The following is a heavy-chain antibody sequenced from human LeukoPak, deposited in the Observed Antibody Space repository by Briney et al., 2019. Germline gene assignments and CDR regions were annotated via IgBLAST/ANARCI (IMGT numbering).Heavy chain of an antibody. Sequence: ASVKVSCKASGYTFTSYGISWVRQAPGQGLEWMGWISAYNGNTNYAQKLQGRVTMTTDTSTSTAYMELGSLRSDDTAVYYCARGAHCSGGSCYTRGFDYWGQGTLVTVSS. V-gene: IGHV1-18*01. CDR2: ISAYNGNT. CDR3: ARGAHCSGGSCYTRGFDY. CDR1: GYTFTSYG. J-gene: IGHJ4*02. D-gene: IGHD2-15*01.